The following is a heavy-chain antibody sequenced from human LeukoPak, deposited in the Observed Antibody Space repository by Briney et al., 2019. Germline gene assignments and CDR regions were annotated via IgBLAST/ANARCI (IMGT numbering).Heavy chain of an antibody. V-gene: IGHV1-18*04. J-gene: IGHJ5*02. D-gene: IGHD2-2*01. CDR3: ARAPGYCSSTSCSPTHNWFDP. Sequence: ASVKVSCKASGYTFTSYGISWVRQAPGQGLGYMGWISAYNGNTNYAQKLQGRVTMTTDTSTSTAYMELRSLRSDDTAVYYCARAPGYCSSTSCSPTHNWFDPCGQGTLVTVSS. CDR1: GYTFTSYG. CDR2: ISAYNGNT.